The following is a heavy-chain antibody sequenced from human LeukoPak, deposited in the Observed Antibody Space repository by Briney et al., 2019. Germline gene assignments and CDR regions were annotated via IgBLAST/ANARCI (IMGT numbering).Heavy chain of an antibody. CDR2: ISGSGGST. CDR3: ARDRDWFDP. J-gene: IGHJ5*02. V-gene: IGHV3-23*01. Sequence: SGRSLRLSCAASGFTFSSYAMSWVRQAPGKGLEWVSAISGSGGSTYYADSVKGRFTISRDNSKNSLYLQMNSLRAEDTAVYYCARDRDWFDPWGQGTLVTVSS. D-gene: IGHD3-10*01. CDR1: GFTFSSYA.